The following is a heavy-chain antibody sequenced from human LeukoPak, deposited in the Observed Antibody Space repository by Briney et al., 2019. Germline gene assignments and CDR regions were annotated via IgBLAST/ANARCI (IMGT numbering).Heavy chain of an antibody. CDR3: ARDTQQWLFDY. CDR2: IYYSGST. Sequence: SETLSLTCTVSGGSISSYYWSWIRQPPGKGLEWIGYIYYSGSTNYNPSLKSRVTISVDTSKNQFPLKLSSVTAADTAVYYCARDTQQWLFDYWGQGTLVTVSS. J-gene: IGHJ4*02. V-gene: IGHV4-59*01. CDR1: GGSISSYY. D-gene: IGHD6-19*01.